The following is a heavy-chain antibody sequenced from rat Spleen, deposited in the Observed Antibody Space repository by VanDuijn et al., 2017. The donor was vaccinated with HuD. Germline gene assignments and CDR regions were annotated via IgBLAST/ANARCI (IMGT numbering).Heavy chain of an antibody. D-gene: IGHD1-9*01. Sequence: EVQLQESGPGLVKPSQSLSLTCSVTGYSITSNYWGWIRKFPGNKMEWIGHISYSGSTSYNPSLKSLISITRDTSKNQFFLQLNSVTTEDTATYYCARYRIHTTGIPTDYWGQGVMVTVSS. CDR3: ARYRIHTTGIPTDY. V-gene: IGHV3-1*01. J-gene: IGHJ2*01. CDR1: GYSITSNY. CDR2: ISYSGST.